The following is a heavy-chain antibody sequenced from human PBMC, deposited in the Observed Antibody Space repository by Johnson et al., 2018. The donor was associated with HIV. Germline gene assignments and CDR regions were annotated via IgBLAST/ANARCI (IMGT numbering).Heavy chain of an antibody. CDR2: TWYDGSNK. CDR3: AKPKTGIDAFDI. Sequence: QVQLVESGGGVVRPGGSLRLSCAASGYTFSSYGMHWVRQAPGKELEWVAVTWYDGSNKYYADSVKGRITNSRDNSKNTLYLQMNSLRAEDTAVYYCAKPKTGIDAFDIWGQGTMVTVSS. V-gene: IGHV3-33*06. D-gene: IGHD3-10*01. J-gene: IGHJ3*02. CDR1: GYTFSSYG.